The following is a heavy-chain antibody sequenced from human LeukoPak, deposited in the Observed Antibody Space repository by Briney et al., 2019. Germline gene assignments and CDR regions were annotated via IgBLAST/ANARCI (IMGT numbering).Heavy chain of an antibody. Sequence: PGGSLRLSCVGSEFTSTTYWMSWVRQAPGKGLEWLANIKQDGSEKYYVDSVKGRFTISRDNAKNSLYLQINSLRADDTAIYYCATDYKGYWGQGTLVTVSS. J-gene: IGHJ4*02. D-gene: IGHD2-15*01. CDR3: ATDYKGY. V-gene: IGHV3-7*05. CDR1: EFTSTTYW. CDR2: IKQDGSEK.